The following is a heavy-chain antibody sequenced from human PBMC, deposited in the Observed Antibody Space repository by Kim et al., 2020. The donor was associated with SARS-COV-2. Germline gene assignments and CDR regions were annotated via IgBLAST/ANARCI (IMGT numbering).Heavy chain of an antibody. D-gene: IGHD6-19*01. CDR2: IYFSGTT. J-gene: IGHJ5*02. CDR3: ARSRSTSGHPNWFDP. Sequence: SETLSLTCTVSGGSINSGTSYWGWIRQPPGKGLEWIRTIYFSGTTYYSTSLKSRVTVSVDTSKSQFSLKLNSVTAADTAVYYCARSRSTSGHPNWFDPWG. CDR1: GGSINSGTSY. V-gene: IGHV4-39*01.